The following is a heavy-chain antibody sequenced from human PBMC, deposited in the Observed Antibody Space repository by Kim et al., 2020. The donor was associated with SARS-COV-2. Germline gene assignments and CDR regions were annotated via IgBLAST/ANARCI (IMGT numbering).Heavy chain of an antibody. V-gene: IGHV1-2*02. D-gene: IGHD6-19*01. CDR1: GYTFTGYY. J-gene: IGHJ4*02. Sequence: ASVKVSCKASGYTFTGYYMHWVRQAPGQGLEWMGWINPNSGGTNYAQKFQGRVTMTRDTSISTAYMELSRLRSDDTAVYYCARGHGIAVAGTDYWGQGTLVTVSS. CDR3: ARGHGIAVAGTDY. CDR2: INPNSGGT.